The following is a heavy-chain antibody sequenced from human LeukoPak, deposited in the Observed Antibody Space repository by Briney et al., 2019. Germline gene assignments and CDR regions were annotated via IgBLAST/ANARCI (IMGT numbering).Heavy chain of an antibody. CDR2: INTGNGDT. D-gene: IGHD5-18*01. V-gene: IGHV1-3*04. CDR3: ARDRAMADY. CDR1: GYIFTSYP. Sequence: ASVKVSCKASGYIFTSYPIHWVRQAPGQRLEWMGWINTGNGDTKYSQRFEGRVTVTTDTSAAAAYMELSSLRSEDTAVYYCARDRAMADYWGQGTLVTVSS. J-gene: IGHJ4*02.